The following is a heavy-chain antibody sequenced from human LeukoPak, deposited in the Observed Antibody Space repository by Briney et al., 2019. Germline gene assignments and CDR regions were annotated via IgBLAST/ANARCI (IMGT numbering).Heavy chain of an antibody. D-gene: IGHD3-22*01. J-gene: IGHJ4*02. CDR2: ISGSGGST. CDR3: AKRGVVIRVILVGFHKEAYYFDS. CDR1: GITLSNYG. Sequence: GGSLRLSCAVSGITLSNYGMSWVRQAPGKGPEWVAGISGSGGSTNYADSVKGRFTISRDNPKNALYLQMNSLTVEDTAVYFCAKRGVVIRVILVGFHKEAYYFDSWGQGALVTVSS. V-gene: IGHV3-23*01.